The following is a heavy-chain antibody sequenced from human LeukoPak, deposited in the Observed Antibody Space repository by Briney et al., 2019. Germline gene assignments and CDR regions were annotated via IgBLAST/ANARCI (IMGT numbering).Heavy chain of an antibody. CDR1: GFTFSSYW. D-gene: IGHD3-22*01. Sequence: GGSLRLSCAASGFTFSSYWMSWVRQAPGKGLEWVANIKQDGSEKYYVDSVKGRFTISRDNAKNSLYLQMNSLRAEDTAVYYCARDPTHYYDSSGYQRDYWGQGTLVTVSS. V-gene: IGHV3-7*01. CDR3: ARDPTHYYDSSGYQRDY. J-gene: IGHJ4*02. CDR2: IKQDGSEK.